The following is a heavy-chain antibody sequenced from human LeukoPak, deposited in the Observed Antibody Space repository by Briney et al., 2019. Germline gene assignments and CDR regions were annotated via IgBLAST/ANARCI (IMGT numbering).Heavy chain of an antibody. Sequence: GGSLRLSCAASGFTVSSSYMSWVRQAPGKGLEWVSVIYSGGSTYYADSVKGRFTISRDNSKNTLYLQMNSLRAEDTAVYYCASDPHDYYYGMDVWGQGTTVTVSS. J-gene: IGHJ6*02. CDR1: GFTVSSSY. V-gene: IGHV3-53*01. CDR3: ASDPHDYYYGMDV. CDR2: IYSGGST.